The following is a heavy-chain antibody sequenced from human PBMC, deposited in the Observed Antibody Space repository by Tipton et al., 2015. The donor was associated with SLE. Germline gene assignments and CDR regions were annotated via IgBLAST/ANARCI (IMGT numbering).Heavy chain of an antibody. D-gene: IGHD6-13*01. CDR2: IYYSGGST. Sequence: TLSLTCTVSGDSISSSSYYWSWIRQPPGKGLEWIGYIYYSGGSTNYNPSLKSRVTMSIDTSKNQFSLRLRSVTAADTAVYYCARHRMMDSSSWAYYFDYWGQGTLVTVSS. CDR3: ARHRMMDSSSWAYYFDY. V-gene: IGHV4-61*05. J-gene: IGHJ4*02. CDR1: GDSISSSSYY.